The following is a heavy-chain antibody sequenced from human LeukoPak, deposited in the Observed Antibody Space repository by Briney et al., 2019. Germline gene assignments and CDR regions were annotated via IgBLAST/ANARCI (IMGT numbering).Heavy chain of an antibody. CDR2: INHSGST. CDR3: ARGGYSGLTI. V-gene: IGHV4-34*01. D-gene: IGHD5-12*01. Sequence: SETLSLTCAVYGGSFSGYYWSWIRQPPGKGLEWIGEINHSGSTNYNPSLKSRVTISVDTSKNQFSLKLSSVTAVDTAVYYCARGGYSGLTIWGQGTMVTVSS. CDR1: GGSFSGYY. J-gene: IGHJ3*02.